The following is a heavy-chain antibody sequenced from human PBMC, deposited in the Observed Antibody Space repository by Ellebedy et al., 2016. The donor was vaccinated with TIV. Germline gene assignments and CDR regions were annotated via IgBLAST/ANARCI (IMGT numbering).Heavy chain of an antibody. CDR2: ISYSGST. V-gene: IGHV4-59*01. J-gene: IGHJ3*02. CDR1: GGSISSYY. CDR3: ARVVWQQPVSYAFDI. Sequence: MPSETLSLTCTVSGGSISSYYWSWIRQPPGKGLAWIGYISYSGSTNYNPSLKSRVTISVDTSKNRFALTLSSVTAADPAVYYCARVVWQQPVSYAFDIWGQGTMVTVSS. D-gene: IGHD6-13*01.